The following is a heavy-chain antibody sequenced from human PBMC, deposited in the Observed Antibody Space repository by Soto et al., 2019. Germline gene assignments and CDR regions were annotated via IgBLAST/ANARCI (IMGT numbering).Heavy chain of an antibody. CDR2: IKQDGSET. CDR3: ASRPSDGYYYAIFDY. V-gene: IGHV3-7*03. CDR1: GFTFNAHW. Sequence: PGGSLRLSCVASGFTFNAHWMTWVRQAPGRGLEWVANIKQDGSETNYVDSVKGRFTISRDNPRNSVFLQMNSLRAEDTAVYYCASRPSDGYYYAIFDYWGQGTPVTVSS. J-gene: IGHJ4*02. D-gene: IGHD2-21*02.